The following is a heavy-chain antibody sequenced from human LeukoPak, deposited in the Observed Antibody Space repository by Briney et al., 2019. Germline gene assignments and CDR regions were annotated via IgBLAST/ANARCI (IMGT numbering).Heavy chain of an antibody. CDR1: GGSISGDDYS. J-gene: IGHJ5*02. Sequence: SETLSLTCAVSGGSISGDDYSWSWIRQPPGKGLEWIGYIYHSGTTYYNPSLKSRVTISVDRSKNQFSLKLSSVTAADTAAYYCARGRGGYDTRGYYNSWLDPWGQGTQPTVSS. CDR3: ARGRGGYDTRGYYNSWLDP. V-gene: IGHV4-30-2*01. CDR2: IYHSGTT. D-gene: IGHD3-22*01.